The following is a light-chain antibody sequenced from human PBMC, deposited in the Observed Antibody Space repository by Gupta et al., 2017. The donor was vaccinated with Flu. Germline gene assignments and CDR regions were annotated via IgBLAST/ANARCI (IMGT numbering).Light chain of an antibody. V-gene: IGKV4-1*01. CDR1: QSVFCSSNNKNY. CDR3: QQYYSTPPHT. J-gene: IGKJ3*01. Sequence: DIVMIQSPDSLAVSLGESATLTCKSSQSVFCSSNNKNYVAWYQQRPGQPPTLLSYCASTRESGVPDRGSGIRSATDFPLSNSSLQADDVPVYFYQQYYSTPPHTFGPGTKVEIK. CDR2: CAS.